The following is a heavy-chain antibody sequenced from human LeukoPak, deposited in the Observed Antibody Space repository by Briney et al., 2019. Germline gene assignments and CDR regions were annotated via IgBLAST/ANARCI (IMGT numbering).Heavy chain of an antibody. J-gene: IGHJ4*02. D-gene: IGHD3-3*01. Sequence: SETLSLTCTVSGGSISSSSYYWGWIRQPPGKGLEWIGSIYYSGSTYYNPSLKSRVTISVDTSKNQFSLKLSSVTAADTAVYYCARQLPHITGAGDGLFDYWGQGTLVTVSS. V-gene: IGHV4-39*01. CDR3: ARQLPHITGAGDGLFDY. CDR1: GGSISSSSYY. CDR2: IYYSGST.